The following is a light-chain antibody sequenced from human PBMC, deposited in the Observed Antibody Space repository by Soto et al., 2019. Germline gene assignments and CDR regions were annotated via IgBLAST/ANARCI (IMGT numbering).Light chain of an antibody. V-gene: IGKV3-20*01. Sequence: EIVLTQSPGTLSLSPGERATLSCRASQSVSSSYLAWYQQKPGQAPRVLIFAASTRPTGIPDRFSGSGSGTEFSLTISSLQSEDFAVYYCQQYDSWPLTFGGGTKVDIK. CDR3: QQYDSWPLT. CDR2: AAS. CDR1: QSVSSSY. J-gene: IGKJ4*01.